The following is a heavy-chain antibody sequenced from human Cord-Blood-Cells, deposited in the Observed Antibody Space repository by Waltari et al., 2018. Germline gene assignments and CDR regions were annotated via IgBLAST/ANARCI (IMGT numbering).Heavy chain of an antibody. D-gene: IGHD2-2*01. V-gene: IGHV4-34*01. J-gene: IGHJ4*02. CDR1: GGSFSGYY. Sequence: QVQLQQWGAGLLKPSETLSLTCAVYGGSFSGYYWSWIRQPPGKGLEWIGEINHSGITNYNPSLKSRVTISVDTSKNQFSLKLSSVTAADTAVYYCARLYCSSTSCNFDYWGQGTLVTVSS. CDR2: INHSGIT. CDR3: ARLYCSSTSCNFDY.